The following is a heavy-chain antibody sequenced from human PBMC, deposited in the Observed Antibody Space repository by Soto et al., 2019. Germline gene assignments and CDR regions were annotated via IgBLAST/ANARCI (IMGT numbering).Heavy chain of an antibody. CDR3: VHLLTGGRFDS. CDR2: IYCDDDK. J-gene: IGHJ4*02. D-gene: IGHD3-16*01. V-gene: IGHV2-5*05. CDR1: GFSLSSSGVG. Sequence: QITLKESGPSLVKPTETLTLTCTFSGFSLSSSGVGVPWIRQPRGKPLDWLALIYCDDDKYTGPSLKSRLTITKDTSKLQVVLLMTNVDPVDSAIYVCVHLLTGGRFDSWGQGTLGTVAS.